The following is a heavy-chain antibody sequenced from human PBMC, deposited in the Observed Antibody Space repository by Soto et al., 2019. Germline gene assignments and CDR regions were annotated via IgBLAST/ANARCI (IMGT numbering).Heavy chain of an antibody. D-gene: IGHD1-7*01. Sequence: QVQVVESGGGVVQPGKSLRLSCAASAFTLSKFVMHWVRQAPGRGLEWVAVTSNDGSNTFYADSVKGRFTISRDNSKNTVYLQMTSLRTEDTAVYYCARGNLDVWGQGTTVTVSS. CDR1: AFTLSKFV. CDR3: ARGNLDV. CDR2: TSNDGSNT. J-gene: IGHJ6*02. V-gene: IGHV3-30-3*01.